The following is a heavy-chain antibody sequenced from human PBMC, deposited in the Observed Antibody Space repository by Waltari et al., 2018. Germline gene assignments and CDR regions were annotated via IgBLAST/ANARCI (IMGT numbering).Heavy chain of an antibody. Sequence: QVQLQESGPGLVKPSETLSLTCTVSGGSISSYYWSWIRQPPGHGLEWIGYIYYSGSTNYNPSLKSRVTISVDTSKNQFSLKLSSVTAADTAVYYCARTSIPYYDILTGYYNEYYFDYWGQGTLVTVSS. V-gene: IGHV4-59*01. CDR2: IYYSGST. CDR1: GGSISSYY. CDR3: ARTSIPYYDILTGYYNEYYFDY. D-gene: IGHD3-9*01. J-gene: IGHJ4*02.